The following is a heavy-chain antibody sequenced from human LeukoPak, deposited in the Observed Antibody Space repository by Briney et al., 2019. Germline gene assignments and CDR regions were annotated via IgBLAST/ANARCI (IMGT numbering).Heavy chain of an antibody. CDR3: ARLGYNDSSGYYPRSYFDY. D-gene: IGHD3-22*01. V-gene: IGHV4-38-2*01. CDR1: GYSISSGYY. J-gene: IGHJ4*02. CDR2: IYHSGST. Sequence: SETLSLTCAVSGYSISSGYYWGWIRQPPGKGLEWIGSIYHSGSTYYNPSLKSRVTISVDTSKNQFSLKLSSVTAAGTAVYYCARLGYNDSSGYYPRSYFDYWGQGTLVTVSS.